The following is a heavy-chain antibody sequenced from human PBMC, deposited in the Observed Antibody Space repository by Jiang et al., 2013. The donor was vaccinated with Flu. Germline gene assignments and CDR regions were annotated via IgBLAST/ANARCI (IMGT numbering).Heavy chain of an antibody. CDR1: GFTFSSYT. CDR2: IWYDGSNE. J-gene: IGHJ4*02. D-gene: IGHD1-26*01. Sequence: QVQLVESGGGVVQPGRSLRLSCAASGFTFSSYTMHWVRQAPGKGLEWVAVIWYDGSNEHYADSVKGRFTISRDNSKNTLYLQMNSLRAEDTAVYYCVKDFSGSFTFDYWGQGTLVTVSS. CDR3: VKDFSGSFTFDY. V-gene: IGHV3-30*04.